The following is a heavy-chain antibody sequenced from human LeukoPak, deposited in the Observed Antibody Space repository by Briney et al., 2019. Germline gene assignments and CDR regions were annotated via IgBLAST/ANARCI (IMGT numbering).Heavy chain of an antibody. V-gene: IGHV4-59*01. J-gene: IGHJ6*03. Sequence: SETLSLTCTVSGDHISSYYWSWIRQPPGKGLEWIRYIYYSGSTNYNPSLKSRVTISVDTSKNQFSLKLSSVTAADTAVYYCARGTTIFGVATYYYYYYYMDVWGNGTTVTVSS. CDR3: ARGTTIFGVATYYYYYYYMDV. D-gene: IGHD3-3*01. CDR1: GDHISSYY. CDR2: IYYSGST.